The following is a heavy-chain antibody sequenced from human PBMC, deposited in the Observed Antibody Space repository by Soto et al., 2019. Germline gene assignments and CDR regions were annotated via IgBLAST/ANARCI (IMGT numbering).Heavy chain of an antibody. J-gene: IGHJ4*02. D-gene: IGHD3-3*01. CDR3: ASSGPYDFWSGYYTSFDY. CDR2: IYYSGST. CDR1: GGSISSYY. Sequence: KPSETLSLTCTVSGGSISSYYWSWIRQPPGKGLEWIGYIYYSGSTNYNPSLKSRVTISVDTSKNQFSLKLSSVTAADTAVYYCASSGPYDFWSGYYTSFDYWGQGTLVTVSS. V-gene: IGHV4-59*01.